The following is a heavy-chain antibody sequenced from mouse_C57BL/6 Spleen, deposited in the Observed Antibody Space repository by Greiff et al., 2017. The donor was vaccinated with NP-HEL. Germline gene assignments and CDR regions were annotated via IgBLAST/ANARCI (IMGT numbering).Heavy chain of an antibody. V-gene: IGHV1S81*02. Sequence: QVHVKQSGAELVKAGASVKMSCKASGYTFTSYWMHWVKQRLGQGLEWFAETNPTNGRTYYHEKFKSKSTLTVDKSSSTAYMLLSGPTCEDSAVYYCARIKKIVATYVDYWGEGTTLTVSS. CDR2: TNPTNGRT. CDR3: ARIKKIVATYVDY. CDR1: GYTFTSYW. J-gene: IGHJ2*01. D-gene: IGHD1-1*01.